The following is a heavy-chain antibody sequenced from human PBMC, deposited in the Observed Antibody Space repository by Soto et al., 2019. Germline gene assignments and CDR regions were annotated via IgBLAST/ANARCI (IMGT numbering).Heavy chain of an antibody. CDR2: ISYDGSNK. Sequence: GGSLRLSCAASGFTFSSYGMHWVRQAPGKGLEWVAVISYDGSNKYYADSVKGRFTISRDNSKNTLYLQMNSLRAEDTAVYYCAKDPVGALDYYYGMDVWGQGTTVTVSS. V-gene: IGHV3-30*18. CDR1: GFTFSSYG. CDR3: AKDPVGALDYYYGMDV. D-gene: IGHD1-26*01. J-gene: IGHJ6*02.